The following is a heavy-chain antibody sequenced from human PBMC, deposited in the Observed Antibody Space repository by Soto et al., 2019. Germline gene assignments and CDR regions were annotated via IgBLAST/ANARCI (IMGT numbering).Heavy chain of an antibody. V-gene: IGHV4-34*01. CDR1: GGSFRGYY. CDR3: ARVEYTYNYRGLDY. J-gene: IGHJ4*02. D-gene: IGHD3-16*01. Sequence: QVQLQQWGTGLLKPSETLSLTCAVYGGSFRGYYWTWIRQPPGKGLEWIGEIDHSGSTNYNPSLKSRVTISVDTSKNQFSLKLASLTAADTAVYYCARVEYTYNYRGLDYWGQGTLVTVSS. CDR2: IDHSGST.